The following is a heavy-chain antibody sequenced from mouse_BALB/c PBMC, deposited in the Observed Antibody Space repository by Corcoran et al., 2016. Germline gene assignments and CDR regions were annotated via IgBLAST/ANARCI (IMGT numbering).Heavy chain of an antibody. CDR1: GYSITSGYY. V-gene: IGHV3-6*02. CDR2: ISYDGSN. CDR3: ARSTMITTFAY. D-gene: IGHD2-4*01. Sequence: DVQLQESGPGLVKPSQSLSLTCSVTGYSITSGYYWNWIRQFPGNKLEWMGYISYDGSNNYNPSLKNRISITRDTSKNQFFLKLNSVTTEDTATYYCARSTMITTFAYWGQGTLVTVSA. J-gene: IGHJ3*01.